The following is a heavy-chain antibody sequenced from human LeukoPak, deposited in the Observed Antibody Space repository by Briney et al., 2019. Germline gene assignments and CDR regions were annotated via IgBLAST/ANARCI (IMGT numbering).Heavy chain of an antibody. CDR1: DFSLSTPGMG. CDR2: IYYNDDK. J-gene: IGHJ4*02. CDR3: AHLVVTIDWRSYFDY. Sequence: SGPTLVKPTQTLTLTCTFSDFSLSTPGMGVGWIRQPPGKALEWLAFIYYNDDKRYSPSLRSRLTITRDTPKNQVVLAMTNMDPVDTATYYCAHLVVTIDWRSYFDYWGQGALVTVSS. V-gene: IGHV2-5*01. D-gene: IGHD3-9*01.